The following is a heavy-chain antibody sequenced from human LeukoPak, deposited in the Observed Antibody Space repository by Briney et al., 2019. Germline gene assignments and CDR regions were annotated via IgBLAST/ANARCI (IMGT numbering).Heavy chain of an antibody. V-gene: IGHV1-2*02. Sequence: ASVKVSCKASGYTFTGYYTHWVRQAPGQGLEWMGWVNPNSGGTNYAQKFQGRVTMTRDTSISTAYMELSRLRSDDTAVYYCARVYPYYYGSGSFPSQEYYFDYWGQGTLVTVSS. CDR3: ARVYPYYYGSGSFPSQEYYFDY. CDR2: VNPNSGGT. J-gene: IGHJ4*02. CDR1: GYTFTGYY. D-gene: IGHD3-10*01.